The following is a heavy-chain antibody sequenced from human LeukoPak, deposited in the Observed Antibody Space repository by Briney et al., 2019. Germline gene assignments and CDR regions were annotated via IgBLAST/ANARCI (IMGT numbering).Heavy chain of an antibody. CDR2: ISSSTSYI. CDR1: GFSFSSYS. J-gene: IGHJ4*02. D-gene: IGHD3-22*01. CDR3: AKDVWDSSAAGY. V-gene: IGHV3-21*01. Sequence: GGSLRLSCAASGFSFSSYSMNWVRQAPGTGLEWVSSISSSTSYIHYADSVRGRFTISRDNAKNSLYLQMNSLRAEDTAVYYCAKDVWDSSAAGYWGQGTLVTVSS.